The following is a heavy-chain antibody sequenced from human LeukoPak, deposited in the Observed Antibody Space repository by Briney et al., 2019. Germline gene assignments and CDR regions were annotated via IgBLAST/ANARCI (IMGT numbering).Heavy chain of an antibody. V-gene: IGHV3-23*01. D-gene: IGHD3-16*01. J-gene: IGHJ6*02. CDR3: AKVTGGDMITYGGLDV. Sequence: GGSLRLSCAASGFTVGNNYMSWVRQAPGKGLEWVSAISGSGERTSGDSAYYADSVKGRFTISRDNSKNTLNLQMNSLRAEDTAVYFCAKVTGGDMITYGGLDVWGQGTTVTVSS. CDR2: ISGSGERTSGDSA. CDR1: GFTVGNNY.